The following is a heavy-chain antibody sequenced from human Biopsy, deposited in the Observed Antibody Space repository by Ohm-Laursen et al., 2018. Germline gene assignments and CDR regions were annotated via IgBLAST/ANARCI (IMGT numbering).Heavy chain of an antibody. D-gene: IGHD5-12*01. J-gene: IGHJ4*02. Sequence: SDTLSLTCAVSGGSITADFWTWIRQTPGERLEWIGYRFHSGSPMYNPSLKSRVTISVDTSKSQFSLTLTSVTAADTAVYYCVRLNRRGNIILFDYWGRGTLVTVSS. CDR2: RFHSGSP. CDR1: GGSITADF. CDR3: VRLNRRGNIILFDY. V-gene: IGHV4-59*08.